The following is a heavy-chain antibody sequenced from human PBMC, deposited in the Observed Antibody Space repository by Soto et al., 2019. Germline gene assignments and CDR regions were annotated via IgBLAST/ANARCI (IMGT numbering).Heavy chain of an antibody. J-gene: IGHJ6*03. V-gene: IGHV3-33*06. CDR2: IWFDGSNK. Sequence: QPGGSLRLSCAASGFTFSSYGMHWVRQAPGKGLEWVAVIWFDGSNKFYADSVKGRFTISRDNSKNTVSLQMNSLRDEDSAAYYCAKGSVKVPGAPYNYYFFMDVWGKGTTVTVSS. D-gene: IGHD2-2*01. CDR1: GFTFSSYG. CDR3: AKGSVKVPGAPYNYYFFMDV.